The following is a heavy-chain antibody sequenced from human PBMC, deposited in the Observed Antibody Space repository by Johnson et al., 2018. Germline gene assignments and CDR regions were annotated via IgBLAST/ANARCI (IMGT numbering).Heavy chain of an antibody. CDR1: GFSFSTYS. CDR3: AKDDAKGLGDAFDF. Sequence: EVQLVECGGGLVKPGGSLRLSCAASGFSFSTYSLNWVRQAPGKGLELVSSISMSSLYIYYADSVKGRFTISRDNAKHSLYLEMNNLRAEDTAVYYCAKDDAKGLGDAFDFWGRGTMVTVSS. CDR2: ISMSSLYI. V-gene: IGHV3-21*01. D-gene: IGHD3-16*01. J-gene: IGHJ3*01.